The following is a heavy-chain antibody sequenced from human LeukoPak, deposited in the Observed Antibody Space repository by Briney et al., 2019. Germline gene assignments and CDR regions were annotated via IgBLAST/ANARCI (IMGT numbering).Heavy chain of an antibody. J-gene: IGHJ5*02. D-gene: IGHD1-1*01. Sequence: GESLRISCKGSGYSFTSYWISWVRQMPGKGLEWMGRIDPSDSYTNYSPSFQGHVTISADKSISTAYLQWSSLKASDTAMYYCARSKYNWNEHNWFDPWGQGTPVTVSS. CDR2: IDPSDSYT. CDR3: ARSKYNWNEHNWFDP. CDR1: GYSFTSYW. V-gene: IGHV5-10-1*01.